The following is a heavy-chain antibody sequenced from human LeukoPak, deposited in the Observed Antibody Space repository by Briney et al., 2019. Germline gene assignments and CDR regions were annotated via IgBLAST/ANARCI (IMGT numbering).Heavy chain of an antibody. D-gene: IGHD6-13*01. CDR1: GFTVSSNY. CDR2: IYSGGST. V-gene: IGHV3-66*01. Sequence: GGSLRLSCAASGFTVSSNYMSWVRQAPGKGLEWVSVIYSGGSTYYADSVKGRFTISRDNSKNTLYLQMNSLRAEDTAVYYCARSSFDGSSRVIDYWGQGTLVTVSS. J-gene: IGHJ4*02. CDR3: ARSSFDGSSRVIDY.